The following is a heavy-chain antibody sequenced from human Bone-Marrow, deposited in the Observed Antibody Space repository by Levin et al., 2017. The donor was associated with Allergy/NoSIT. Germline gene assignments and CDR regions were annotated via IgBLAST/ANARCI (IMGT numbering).Heavy chain of an antibody. CDR1: GFTFSSYW. CDR3: ARGLFSSGWYEVFDY. J-gene: IGHJ4*02. Sequence: GGSLRLSCAASGFTFSSYWMSWVRQAPGKGLEWVANIKQDGSEKYYVDSVKGRFTISRDNAKNSLYLQMNSLRAEDTAVYYCARGLFSSGWYEVFDYWGQGTLVTVSS. V-gene: IGHV3-7*01. D-gene: IGHD6-19*01. CDR2: IKQDGSEK.